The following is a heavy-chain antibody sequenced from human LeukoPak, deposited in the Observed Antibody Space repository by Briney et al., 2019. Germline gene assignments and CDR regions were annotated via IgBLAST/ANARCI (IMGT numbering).Heavy chain of an antibody. J-gene: IGHJ5*02. CDR2: ISAYNGNT. D-gene: IGHD6-19*01. Sequence: ASVKVSCKASDYTFTSYGISWVRQAPGQGLEWMGWISAYNGNTNYAQKLQGRVTMTTDTSTSTAYMELRSLRSDDTAVYYCARVSSGWYVGWFDPWGQGTLVTVSS. V-gene: IGHV1-18*01. CDR3: ARVSSGWYVGWFDP. CDR1: DYTFTSYG.